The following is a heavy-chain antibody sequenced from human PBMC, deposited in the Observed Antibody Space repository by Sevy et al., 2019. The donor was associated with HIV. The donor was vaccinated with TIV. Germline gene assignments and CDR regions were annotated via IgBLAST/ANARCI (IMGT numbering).Heavy chain of an antibody. D-gene: IGHD4-4*01. J-gene: IGHJ6*02. CDR1: GYTFTSYY. CDR3: ARDRAYSNYGGMDV. V-gene: IGHV1-46*01. Sequence: ASVKVSCKASGYTFTSYYIHWVRLAPGQGLEWMEIINPGGGSTSYAQKFQGRVTMTRDTSTGTVYMELSSLRSEDTAGYYCARDRAYSNYGGMDVWGQGTTVTVSS. CDR2: INPGGGST.